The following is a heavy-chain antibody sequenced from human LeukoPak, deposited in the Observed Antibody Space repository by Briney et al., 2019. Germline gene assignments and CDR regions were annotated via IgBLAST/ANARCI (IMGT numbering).Heavy chain of an antibody. CDR1: GGSISTYY. J-gene: IGHJ6*02. D-gene: IGHD5-12*01. CDR2: IYYSGST. Sequence: KSSETLSLTCTVSGGSISTYYWSWIRQPPGKGLEWIGYIYYSGSTNYNPSLKSRVTISVDTSKNQFSLKLSSVTAADTAVYYCARGAGSGYEYYYYGMDVWGQGTTVTVSS. CDR3: ARGAGSGYEYYYYGMDV. V-gene: IGHV4-59*01.